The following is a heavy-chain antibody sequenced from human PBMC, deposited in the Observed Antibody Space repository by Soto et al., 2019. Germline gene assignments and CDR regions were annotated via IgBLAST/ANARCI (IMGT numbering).Heavy chain of an antibody. CDR3: ARGPRDTYYDILTGYYSGYYYYYMDV. Sequence: ASVKVSCKASGYTFPSYDINWVRQATGQGLEWMGWMNPNSGNTGYAQKFQGRVTMTRNTSISTAYMELSSLRSEDTAVYYYARGPRDTYYDILTGYYSGYYYYYMDVWGKGTTVTVSS. D-gene: IGHD3-9*01. V-gene: IGHV1-8*01. CDR2: MNPNSGNT. J-gene: IGHJ6*03. CDR1: GYTFPSYD.